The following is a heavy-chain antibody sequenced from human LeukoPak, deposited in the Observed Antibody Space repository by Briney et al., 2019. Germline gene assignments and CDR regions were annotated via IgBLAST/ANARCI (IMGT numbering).Heavy chain of an antibody. CDR3: ARDSCSSTSCSTPGWFDP. CDR1: GFTFSSYS. CDR2: ISSSSSYI. J-gene: IGHJ5*02. V-gene: IGHV3-21*01. Sequence: GGSLSLSFAASGFTFSSYSLNWARQAPGKGLEWVSSISSSSSYIYYADSVKGRFTISRDNAKNSLYLQMNSLRAEDTAVYYCARDSCSSTSCSTPGWFDPWGQGTLVTVSS. D-gene: IGHD2-2*01.